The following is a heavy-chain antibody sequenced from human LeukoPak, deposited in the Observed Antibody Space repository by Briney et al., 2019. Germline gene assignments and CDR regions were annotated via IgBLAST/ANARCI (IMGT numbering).Heavy chain of an antibody. D-gene: IGHD3-22*01. J-gene: IGHJ4*02. CDR3: ARDPPYYDSSGYYYDY. Sequence: GGSLRLSCAASGFTFSTYSMNWVRQAPGKGLEWVSSISGSSIYVYYADSVKGRFTTSRDNAKNSLYLQMNSLRAEDTAVYYCARDPPYYDSSGYYYDYWGQGTLVTVSS. CDR2: ISGSSIYV. V-gene: IGHV3-21*01. CDR1: GFTFSTYS.